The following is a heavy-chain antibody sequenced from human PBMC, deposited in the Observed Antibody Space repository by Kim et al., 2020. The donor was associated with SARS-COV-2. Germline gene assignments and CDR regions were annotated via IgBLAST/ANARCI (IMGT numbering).Heavy chain of an antibody. CDR3: VNGYYYDSSGYWG. D-gene: IGHD3-22*01. Sequence: ADSVKGRFTISRDNSKNTLYLQMSSLRAEDTAVYYCVNGYYYDSSGYWGWGQGTLVTVSS. J-gene: IGHJ4*02. V-gene: IGHV3-64D*06.